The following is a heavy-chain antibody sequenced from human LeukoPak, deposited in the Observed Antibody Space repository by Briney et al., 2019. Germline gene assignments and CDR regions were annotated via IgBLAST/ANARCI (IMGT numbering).Heavy chain of an antibody. CDR2: ISGSGDST. Sequence: GGSLRLSCAASGFTFSSYAMSWVRQAPGKGLEWVSAISGSGDSTYYADSVKGRFTISRDNAKNTLYLQMNSLRAEDTAAYYCARRSAARDAFDIWGQGTMVTVSS. CDR1: GFTFSSYA. J-gene: IGHJ3*02. V-gene: IGHV3-23*01. D-gene: IGHD6-6*01. CDR3: ARRSAARDAFDI.